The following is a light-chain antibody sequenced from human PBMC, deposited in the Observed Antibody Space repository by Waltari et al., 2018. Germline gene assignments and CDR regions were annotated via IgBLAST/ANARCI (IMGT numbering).Light chain of an antibody. CDR3: SSYISSSTLEL. CDR1: SSDVGGYNS. CDR2: DVS. V-gene: IGLV2-14*03. Sequence: QSALTQPASVSGSPGQSITISCTGTSSDVGGYNSVSWYQQHPGKAPKLMIYDVSHRPSGVSNRFSGSKSGNTASLTISGLQAEDEADYYCSSYISSSTLELFGGGTSLTVL. J-gene: IGLJ2*01.